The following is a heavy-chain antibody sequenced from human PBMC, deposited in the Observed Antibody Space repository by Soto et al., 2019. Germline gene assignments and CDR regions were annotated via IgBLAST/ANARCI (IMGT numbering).Heavy chain of an antibody. CDR3: ARSSLGMIPCGPFDY. Sequence: SETLSLTCTVSGGSVSSGSYYWSWIRQSPSRGLEWLGRTYYRSKWYNDYAVSVKSRITINPDTSKNQFSLQLNSVTPEDTAVYYCARSSLGMIPCGPFDYWGQGTLVTVSS. J-gene: IGHJ4*02. CDR2: TYYRSKWYN. CDR1: GGSVSSGSYY. V-gene: IGHV6-1*01. D-gene: IGHD3-3*01.